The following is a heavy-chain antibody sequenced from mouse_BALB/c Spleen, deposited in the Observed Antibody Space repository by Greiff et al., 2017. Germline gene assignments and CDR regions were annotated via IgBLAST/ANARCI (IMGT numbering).Heavy chain of an antibody. V-gene: IGHV14-3*02. D-gene: IGHD2-12*01. Sequence: VQLQQSGAELVKPGASVKLSCTASGYNITDTYMHWVKQRPEQGLVWIGRIDPASGNTKYNPKFQGKATITTDTSSNTVYLQLSSLTSEDTSVYYCARSDSYGFAYWGQGTLVTVSA. J-gene: IGHJ3*01. CDR1: GYNITDTY. CDR3: ARSDSYGFAY. CDR2: IDPASGNT.